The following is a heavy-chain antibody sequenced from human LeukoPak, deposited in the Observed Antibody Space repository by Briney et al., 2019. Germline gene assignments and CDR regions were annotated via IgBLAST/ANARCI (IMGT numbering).Heavy chain of an antibody. J-gene: IGHJ5*02. V-gene: IGHV3-11*04. CDR2: ISSSGSTI. CDR1: GFTFSDYY. CDR3: ARDAPAHCSSTTCSSNWFDP. D-gene: IGHD2-2*01. Sequence: GGSLRLSCAASGFTFSDYYMSWIRQAPGKGLEWVSYISSSGSTIYYADSVKGRFTISRDNAKNSLYLQMNSLSAEDTAVYYCARDAPAHCSSTTCSSNWFDPWGQGTLVTVSS.